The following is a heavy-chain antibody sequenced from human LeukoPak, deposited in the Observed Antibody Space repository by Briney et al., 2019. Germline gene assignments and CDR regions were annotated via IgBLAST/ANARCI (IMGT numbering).Heavy chain of an antibody. D-gene: IGHD3-10*01. J-gene: IGHJ4*02. Sequence: SETLSLTCAVYGGSFSGYYWSWIRQPPGKGLEWIGEINYSGSTNYNPSLKSRVTISVDTSKNQFSLKLSSVTAADTAVYYCARGLLLRGSGGYYRPDYFDYWGQGTLVTVSS. CDR3: ARGLLLRGSGGYYRPDYFDY. CDR2: INYSGST. CDR1: GGSFSGYY. V-gene: IGHV4-34*01.